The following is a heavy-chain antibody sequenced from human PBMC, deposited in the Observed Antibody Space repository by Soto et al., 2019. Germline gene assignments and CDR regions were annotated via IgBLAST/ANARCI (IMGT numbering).Heavy chain of an antibody. CDR3: ARDSYTFDD. Sequence: NLSETLSLTCTASGGPIRSYYWSWIRQPPGKGLEWIGYIYYSGSTDYNPSLKSRVTISVDTSKNQFSLKLRSVTAADTAVYYCARDSYTFDDWGQGILVTVSS. V-gene: IGHV4-59*01. CDR1: GGPIRSYY. J-gene: IGHJ4*02. D-gene: IGHD5-18*01. CDR2: IYYSGST.